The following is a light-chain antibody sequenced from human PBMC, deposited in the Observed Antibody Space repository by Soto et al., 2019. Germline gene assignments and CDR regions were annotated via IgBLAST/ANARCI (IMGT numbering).Light chain of an antibody. J-gene: IGKJ1*01. V-gene: IGKV3-20*01. CDR2: GAS. CDR1: QSVSSSY. CDR3: QQYGSWT. Sequence: EIVLTQSPGTLSLSPGERATLSCRASQSVSSSYLAWYQQKPSQAPRLLIYGASSRATGIPDRFSGSGSGTDFTLTISRLEPKDFAVYYCQQYGSWTFGQGTKVEIK.